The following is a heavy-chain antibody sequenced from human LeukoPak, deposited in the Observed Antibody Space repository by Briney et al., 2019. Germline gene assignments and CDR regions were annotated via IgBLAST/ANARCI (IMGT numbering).Heavy chain of an antibody. Sequence: SVKVSCKASGGTFSSYAISWVRRAPGQGLEWMGRIIPIFGIANYAQKFQGRVTITADKSTSTAYMELSSLRSEDTAVYYCARDLGDYYYYGMDVWGQGTTVTVSS. J-gene: IGHJ6*02. CDR3: ARDLGDYYYYGMDV. D-gene: IGHD7-27*01. CDR1: GGTFSSYA. V-gene: IGHV1-69*04. CDR2: IIPIFGIA.